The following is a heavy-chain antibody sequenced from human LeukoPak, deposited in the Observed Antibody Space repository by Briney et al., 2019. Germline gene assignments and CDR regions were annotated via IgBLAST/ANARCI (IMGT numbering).Heavy chain of an antibody. D-gene: IGHD3-22*01. CDR2: ISWNSGSI. CDR1: GFTFDDYA. V-gene: IGHV3-9*01. CDR3: AKDHESYYYDSSGSLDY. Sequence: GGSLRLSCAASGFTFDDYAMHWVRQAPGKGLEWVSGISWNSGSIGYADSVKGRFTISRDNSKNTLYLQMNSLRAEDTAVYYCAKDHESYYYDSSGSLDYWGQGTLVTVSS. J-gene: IGHJ4*02.